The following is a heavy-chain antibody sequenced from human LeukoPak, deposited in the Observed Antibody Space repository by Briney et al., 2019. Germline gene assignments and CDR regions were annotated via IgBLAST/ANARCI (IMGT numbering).Heavy chain of an antibody. CDR1: GYTFASSY. CDR3: ARGGISFGSY. V-gene: IGHV1-46*01. CDR2: IIPSGGST. D-gene: IGHD2-2*01. Sequence: ASVKVSCKASGYTFASSYIHWVRQAPGQGLEWMGLIIPSGGSTDYAEKFQGRVAMTRDTSTATVYMELNSPTSEDTAMYYCARGGISFGSYWGQGTLVTVSS. J-gene: IGHJ4*02.